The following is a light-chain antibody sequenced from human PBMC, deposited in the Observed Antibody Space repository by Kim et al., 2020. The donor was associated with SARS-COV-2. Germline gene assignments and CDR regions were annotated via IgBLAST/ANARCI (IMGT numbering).Light chain of an antibody. CDR3: HQYYSTPPS. J-gene: IGKJ4*01. CDR2: WAS. Sequence: DIVMTQSPDSLAVSLGERATINCKSSQSVLYSSNNKNYLAWYQQKPGQPPKLLIYWASTRESGVPDRFSGSGSGTDFTLTISSLQAEDVAVYYCHQYYSTPPSFGGGTKV. V-gene: IGKV4-1*01. CDR1: QSVLYSSNNKNY.